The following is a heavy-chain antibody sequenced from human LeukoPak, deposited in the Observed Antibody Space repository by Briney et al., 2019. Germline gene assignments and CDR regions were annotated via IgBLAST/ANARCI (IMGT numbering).Heavy chain of an antibody. J-gene: IGHJ2*01. V-gene: IGHV4-59*01. Sequence: PSETLSLTCTVSGGSISSYYWSWIRQPPGKGLEWIGYIYYSGSTNYNPSLKSRVTISVDTSKNQFSLKLSSVTAADTAVYYCARDVVWEMPGYFDLWGRGTLVTVSS. D-gene: IGHD3-16*01. CDR1: GGSISSYY. CDR3: ARDVVWEMPGYFDL. CDR2: IYYSGST.